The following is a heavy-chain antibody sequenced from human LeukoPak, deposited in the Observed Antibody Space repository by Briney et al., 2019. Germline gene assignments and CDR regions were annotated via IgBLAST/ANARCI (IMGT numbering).Heavy chain of an antibody. V-gene: IGHV1-18*01. J-gene: IGHJ5*02. Sequence: GASVKVSCKASGYTFTSYGISWVRQAPGQGLEWMGWISAYNGNTNYAQKLQGRVPMTTDTSTSTAYMELRSLRSDDTAVYYCARVVYCSSTSCEVSRQYNWFDPWGQGTLVTVSS. CDR1: GYTFTSYG. D-gene: IGHD2-2*01. CDR3: ARVVYCSSTSCEVSRQYNWFDP. CDR2: ISAYNGNT.